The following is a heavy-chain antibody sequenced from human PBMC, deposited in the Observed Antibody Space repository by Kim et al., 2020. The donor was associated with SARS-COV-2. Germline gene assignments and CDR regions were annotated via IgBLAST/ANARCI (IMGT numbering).Heavy chain of an antibody. CDR2: ISAYNGNT. CDR1: GYTFTSYG. J-gene: IGHJ4*02. D-gene: IGHD3-22*01. Sequence: ASVKVSCKASGYTFTSYGISWVRQAPGQGLEWMGWISAYNGNTNYAQKLQGRVTMTTDTSTSTAYMELRSLRSDDTAVYYCARGLHYYDSSGYYLSPIDYWGQGTLVTVSS. CDR3: ARGLHYYDSSGYYLSPIDY. V-gene: IGHV1-18*04.